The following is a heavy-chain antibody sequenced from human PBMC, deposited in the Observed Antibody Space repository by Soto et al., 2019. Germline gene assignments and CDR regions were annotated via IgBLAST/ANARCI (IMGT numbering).Heavy chain of an antibody. V-gene: IGHV3-13*05. CDR3: ARTDRDFYGLDV. CDR2: ISAAGDP. CDR1: GFTFRNYD. Sequence: EVQLVESGGGLVQPGGALRLYCESSGFTFRNYDMHWVRQCTGKGLEWVSGISAAGDPDYADSVEGRFTISRENAQNSFFLQMNSLRVGDTAVYYCARTDRDFYGLDVWGQGTTVIVSS. J-gene: IGHJ6*02.